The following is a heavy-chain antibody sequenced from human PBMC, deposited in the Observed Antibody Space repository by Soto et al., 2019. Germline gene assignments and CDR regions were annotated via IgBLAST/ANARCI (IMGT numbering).Heavy chain of an antibody. V-gene: IGHV3-74*01. CDR1: GFTFSYYW. CDR2: VHSDGSST. J-gene: IGHJ3*01. CDR3: ARGDRGAFDL. Sequence: EVLLLESGGGLVQPGESLRLSCAASGFTFSYYWMHWVRQAPGMGLVWVSRVHSDGSSTTYADSVKGRFTICRDNARNTLYLQMNSLRAEDTAVYFCARGDRGAFDLWGQGTVLTVSS. D-gene: IGHD1-26*01.